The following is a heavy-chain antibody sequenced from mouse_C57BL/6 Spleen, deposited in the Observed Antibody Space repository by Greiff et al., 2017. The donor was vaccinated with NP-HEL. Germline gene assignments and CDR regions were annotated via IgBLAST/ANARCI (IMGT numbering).Heavy chain of an antibody. CDR1: GYTFTDYY. V-gene: IGHV1-26*01. CDR2: INPNNGGT. D-gene: IGHD1-1*02. Sequence: VQLQQSGPELVKPGASVKISCKASGYTFTDYYMNWVKQSHGKSLEWIGDINPNNGGTSYNQKFKGKATLTVDKSSSTAYMELRSLTSEDSAVYYCATKLWEMDYWGQGTSVTVSS. CDR3: ATKLWEMDY. J-gene: IGHJ4*01.